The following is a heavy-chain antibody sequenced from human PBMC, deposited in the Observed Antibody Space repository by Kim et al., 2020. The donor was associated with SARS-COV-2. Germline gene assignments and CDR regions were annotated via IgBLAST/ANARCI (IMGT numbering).Heavy chain of an antibody. Sequence: GGSLRLSCAASGFTFSRYWMHWVRQAPGKGLVWVSRINSDGSSTTYADSVKGRCTISRDNAKNMLYLQMSSLRAEDTAVYYCARDLKRGDYDFYGMDVWGQGTTVTVSS. CDR2: INSDGSST. D-gene: IGHD3-3*01. J-gene: IGHJ6*02. CDR1: GFTFSRYW. V-gene: IGHV3-74*01. CDR3: ARDLKRGDYDFYGMDV.